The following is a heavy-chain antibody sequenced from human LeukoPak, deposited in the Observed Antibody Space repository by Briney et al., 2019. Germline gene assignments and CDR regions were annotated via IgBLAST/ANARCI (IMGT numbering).Heavy chain of an antibody. CDR1: GFTFSSYG. V-gene: IGHV3-30*18. J-gene: IGHJ4*02. D-gene: IGHD6-19*01. Sequence: PGGSLRLSCAASGFTFSSYGMHWVRQAPGKGLEWVAVISYDGSNKYYADSVKGRFTISRDNSKNTLYLQMNSLRAEDTAVYYCAKENGEAVAGTGFDYWGQGTLVTVSS. CDR3: AKENGEAVAGTGFDY. CDR2: ISYDGSNK.